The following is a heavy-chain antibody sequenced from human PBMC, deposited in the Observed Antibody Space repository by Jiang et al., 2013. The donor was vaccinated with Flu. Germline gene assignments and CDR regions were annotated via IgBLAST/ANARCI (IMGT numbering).Heavy chain of an antibody. Sequence: STYYADSVKGRFTISRDNSKNTLYLQMNSLRAEDTAVYYCARAVSGSGWPNGLAAFDIWGQGTMVTVSS. CDR3: ARAVSGSGWPNGLAAFDI. CDR2: ST. V-gene: IGHV3-53*01. J-gene: IGHJ3*02. D-gene: IGHD6-19*01.